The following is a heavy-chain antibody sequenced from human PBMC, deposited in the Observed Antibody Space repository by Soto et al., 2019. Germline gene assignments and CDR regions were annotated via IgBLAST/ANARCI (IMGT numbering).Heavy chain of an antibody. D-gene: IGHD3-3*01. CDR1: GYTFTSYG. Sequence: AVKVACNASGYTFTSYGISWVRQAPGQGLEWMGWISAYNGNTNYAQKLQGRVTMTTDTSTSTAYMELRSLRSDETAVYYCARDEGYDFWSGYYTEWGQGTLVTVSS. CDR2: ISAYNGNT. CDR3: ARDEGYDFWSGYYTE. V-gene: IGHV1-18*01. J-gene: IGHJ4*02.